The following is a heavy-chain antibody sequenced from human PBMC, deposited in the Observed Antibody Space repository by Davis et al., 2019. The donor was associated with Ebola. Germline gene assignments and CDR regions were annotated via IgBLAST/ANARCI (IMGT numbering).Heavy chain of an antibody. CDR3: TSTYSSGEDVWGQDV. D-gene: IGHD6-25*01. J-gene: IGHJ6*02. CDR1: GFTFSGSA. Sequence: PGGSLRLSCAAFGFTFSGSAMHWVRQASGKGLEWVGRIRSKAKSYATSYGASVTGRFTISRDDSKNTAYLQMNSLKTEDTAVYFCTSTYSSGEDVWGQDVWGQGTTVIVSS. CDR2: IRSKAKSYAT. V-gene: IGHV3-73*01.